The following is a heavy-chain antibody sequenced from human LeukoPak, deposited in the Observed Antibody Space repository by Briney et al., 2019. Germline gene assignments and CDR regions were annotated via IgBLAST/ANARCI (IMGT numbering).Heavy chain of an antibody. CDR1: GFTVSSTY. Sequence: GGSLRLSCAASGFTVSSTYMSWVRQAPGKGLEWVSLIYSAGSTHYADSVKGRFTISRDNSKNTLYLQMNSLRAEDTAMYYCARAPQLASNAFFDYWGQGTLVTVSS. D-gene: IGHD5-12*01. J-gene: IGHJ4*02. V-gene: IGHV3-66*01. CDR2: IYSAGST. CDR3: ARAPQLASNAFFDY.